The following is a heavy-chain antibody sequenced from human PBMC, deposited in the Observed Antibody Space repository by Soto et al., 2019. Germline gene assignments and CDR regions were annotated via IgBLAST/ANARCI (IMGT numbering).Heavy chain of an antibody. CDR2: IWYDGSNK. Sequence: QVQLVESGGGVVQPGRSLRLSCAASGFTFSSYGMHWVRQAPGKGLEWVAVIWYDGSNKYYADSVKGRFTISRDNSKNTLYLQMNSLRAEDTAVYYRAGGSTSWFDYWGQGTLVTVSS. J-gene: IGHJ4*02. V-gene: IGHV3-33*01. D-gene: IGHD2-2*01. CDR3: AGGSTSWFDY. CDR1: GFTFSSYG.